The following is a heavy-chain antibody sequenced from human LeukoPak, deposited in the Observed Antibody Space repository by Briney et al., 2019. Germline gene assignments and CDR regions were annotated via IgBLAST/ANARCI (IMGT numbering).Heavy chain of an antibody. J-gene: IGHJ4*02. V-gene: IGHV4-39*01. Sequence: PSETLSLTCTVFGDSVSSSNYYWAWFRQPPGKGLEWIGSIYYSGSTYYNPSLKSRVTISVDTSKNQFSLKLSSVTAADTAVYYCARLSAMVSDYWGQGTLVTVSS. CDR3: ARLSAMVSDY. CDR2: IYYSGST. D-gene: IGHD5-18*01. CDR1: GDSVSSSNYY.